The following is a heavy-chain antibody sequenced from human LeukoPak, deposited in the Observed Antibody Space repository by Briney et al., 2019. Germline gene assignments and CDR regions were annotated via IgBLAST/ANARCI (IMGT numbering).Heavy chain of an antibody. Sequence: GGSLRLSCAASGFTFSSYAMSWVRQAPGKGLEWVSAISGSSGSTYYADSVKGRFTISRDNSKNTLYLQMNSLRAEDTAVYYCANEGSDERHGMDVWGQGTTVTVSS. V-gene: IGHV3-23*01. CDR3: ANEGSDERHGMDV. CDR1: GFTFSSYA. D-gene: IGHD1-1*01. CDR2: ISGSSGST. J-gene: IGHJ6*02.